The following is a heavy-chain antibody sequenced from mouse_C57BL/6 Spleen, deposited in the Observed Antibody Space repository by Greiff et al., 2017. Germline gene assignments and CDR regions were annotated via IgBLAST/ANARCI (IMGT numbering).Heavy chain of an antibody. CDR1: GYTFTSYW. CDR2: IYPGSGST. CDR3: ARFRDYGSSQYYYAMDY. D-gene: IGHD1-1*01. V-gene: IGHV1-55*01. J-gene: IGHJ4*01. Sequence: VQLQQPGAELVKPGASVKMSCKASGYTFTSYWITWVKQRPGQGLEWIGDIYPGSGSTNYNEKFKSKATLTVDTSSSTAYMQLSSLTSEDSAVYYCARFRDYGSSQYYYAMDYWGQGTSVTVSS.